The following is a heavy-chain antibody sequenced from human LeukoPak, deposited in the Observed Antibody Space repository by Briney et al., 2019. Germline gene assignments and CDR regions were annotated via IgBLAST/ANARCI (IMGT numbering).Heavy chain of an antibody. CDR1: GGSFSRYY. D-gene: IGHD2-21*02. CDR2: ISTTGIT. J-gene: IGHJ4*02. CDR3: ARHDGSGYCGGDCSMFDY. Sequence: PSETLSLTCTVSGGSFSRYYWSWIRQPPGKGLEWIGYISTTGITSYNPSLKSRVTISLDTSRNQFSLMVTSVTAAETAVYYWARHDGSGYCGGDCSMFDYWGQGTLVTVSS. V-gene: IGHV4-4*08.